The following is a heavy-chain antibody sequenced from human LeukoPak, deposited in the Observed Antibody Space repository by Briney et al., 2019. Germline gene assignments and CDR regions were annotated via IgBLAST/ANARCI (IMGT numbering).Heavy chain of an antibody. CDR3: ARATIDILTGYYKIDAFDI. Sequence: ASVKVSCKASGGTFSSYAISWVRQAPGQGLEWMGGIIPIFGTANYAQKFQGRVTITADESTSTAYMELSSLRSEDTAVYYCARATIDILTGYYKIDAFDIWGQGTMVTVSS. CDR1: GGTFSSYA. CDR2: IIPIFGTA. V-gene: IGHV1-69*01. J-gene: IGHJ3*02. D-gene: IGHD3-9*01.